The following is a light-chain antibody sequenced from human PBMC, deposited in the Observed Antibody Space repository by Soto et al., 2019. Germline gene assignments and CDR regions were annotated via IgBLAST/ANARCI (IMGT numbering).Light chain of an antibody. CDR3: QQYNKWPPYT. CDR1: QSVSSN. V-gene: IGKV3-15*01. Sequence: EIVMTQSPATLSVSPGERATLSCRASQSVSSNLAWYQQKPGQAPRLLIYGASTRATGIPARFSGSGSGTXXTLTISSLQSEDFAVYYCQQYNKWPPYTFGQGTKLEIK. J-gene: IGKJ2*01. CDR2: GAS.